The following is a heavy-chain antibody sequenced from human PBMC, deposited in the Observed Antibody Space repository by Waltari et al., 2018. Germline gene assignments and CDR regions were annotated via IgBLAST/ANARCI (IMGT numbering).Heavy chain of an antibody. J-gene: IGHJ6*02. CDR2: VSPYNGDT. CDR1: GYWFTNYG. D-gene: IGHD6-19*01. Sequence: QAQLVQSGPEVKKPGASVRLSCKASGYWFTNYGIGWVRQAPGKGLEWMGWVSPYNGDTNDAQNLQGRVTVTADTSTGTAHMDLRSLKSEDTAVYYCVRESSGWFAMDVWGQGTTVTVSS. V-gene: IGHV1-18*04. CDR3: VRESSGWFAMDV.